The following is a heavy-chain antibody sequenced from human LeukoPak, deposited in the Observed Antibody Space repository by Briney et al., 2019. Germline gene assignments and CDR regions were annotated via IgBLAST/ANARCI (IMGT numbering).Heavy chain of an antibody. CDR2: ISRSGSTK. CDR1: GFTFSDYN. D-gene: IGHD6-19*01. Sequence: GGSLRLSCAASGFTFSDYNMRWIRQAPGKGLEWVSSISRSGSTKYYADSVKGRFTISRDNAKNSLFLQMNSLRAEDTAVYYCARVRVGQDLAVAGTVYYYYMDVWGKGTTVTISS. CDR3: ARVRVGQDLAVAGTVYYYYMDV. J-gene: IGHJ6*03. V-gene: IGHV3-11*01.